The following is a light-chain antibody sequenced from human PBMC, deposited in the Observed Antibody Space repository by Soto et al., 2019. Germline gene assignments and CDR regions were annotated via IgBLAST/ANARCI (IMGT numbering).Light chain of an antibody. CDR2: KAS. Sequence: DIQLTQSPSTLSASVGDRVTITCRASRSIINWWAWYQQKSGKGPKLLIYKASNLQTGVPSRVSGSGYGTEFTLTSSIQPPDFVASYYCQQYSAHWTFGQGTKVEIK. J-gene: IGKJ1*01. V-gene: IGKV1-5*03. CDR1: RSIINW. CDR3: QQYSAHWT.